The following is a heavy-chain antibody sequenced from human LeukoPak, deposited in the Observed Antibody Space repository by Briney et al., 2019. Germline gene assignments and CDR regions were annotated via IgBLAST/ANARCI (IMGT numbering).Heavy chain of an antibody. D-gene: IGHD2-2*01. CDR3: AKXRVGYQLLYDY. Sequence: GGALELSWGASGFTFNRYGMGWVRPGPGEGVEGGSAISGSGGSTYYADSVKGRFTISRDNSKNTLYLQMNSLRAEDTAVYYWAKXRVGYQLLYDYWGQGTLVTVSS. CDR1: GFTFNRYG. V-gene: IGHV3-23*01. J-gene: IGHJ4*02. CDR2: ISGSGGST.